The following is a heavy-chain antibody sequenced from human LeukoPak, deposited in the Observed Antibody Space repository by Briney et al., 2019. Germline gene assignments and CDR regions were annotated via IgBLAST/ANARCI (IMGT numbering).Heavy chain of an antibody. CDR3: AREKYVGRLTEY. V-gene: IGHV5-10-1*04. CDR2: IDPSDSYT. Sequence: GESLKISCKGSGYSFTTYWINWVRQMPGKGLEWMGRIDPSDSYTNYSPSFQGQVTISADKSINTAYLQWSSLKASDTAIYYCAREKYVGRLTEYWGQGTLVTVSS. CDR1: GYSFTTYW. D-gene: IGHD2-15*01. J-gene: IGHJ4*02.